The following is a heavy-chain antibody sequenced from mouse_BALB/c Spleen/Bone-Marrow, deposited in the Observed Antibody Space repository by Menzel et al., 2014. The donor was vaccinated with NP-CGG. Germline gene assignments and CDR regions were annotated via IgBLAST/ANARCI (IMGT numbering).Heavy chain of an antibody. CDR3: AKGEGGNYVGCAMNY. V-gene: IGHV2-3*01. CDR1: GFPLTSYG. CDR2: IWGDGSI. J-gene: IGHJ4*01. D-gene: IGHD2-1*01. Sequence: VQRVESGPGLVAPSQNLSIICTVSGFPLTSYGVSWVRRPPGKGLEWLGVIWGDGSINYHSALKSRLSISKDNSRNQVFIKLNSLQTNVTAAYYCAKGEGGNYVGCAMNYWGQGTSVTVSS.